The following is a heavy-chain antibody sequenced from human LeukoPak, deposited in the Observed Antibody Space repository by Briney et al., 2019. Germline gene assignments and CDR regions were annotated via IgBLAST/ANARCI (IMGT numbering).Heavy chain of an antibody. CDR3: ARDRITRVRARSFYGMDV. J-gene: IGHJ6*02. CDR1: GGSISSGGYY. CDR2: IHYSGST. V-gene: IGHV4-31*03. D-gene: IGHD3-10*01. Sequence: SETLSLTCTVSGGSISSGGYYWSWIRQHPGKGLEWIGYIHYSGSTYYNPSLKSRVTISVDTSKNQFSLKLSSVTAADTAVYYCARDRITRVRARSFYGMDVWGQGTTVTVSS.